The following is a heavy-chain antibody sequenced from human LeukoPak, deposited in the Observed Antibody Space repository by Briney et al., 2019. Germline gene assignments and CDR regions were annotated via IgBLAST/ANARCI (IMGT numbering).Heavy chain of an antibody. CDR1: GYTFTGYY. CDR3: ARARVLRSSSRSFQH. D-gene: IGHD6-13*01. CDR2: INPSSGRT. Sequence: ASVKVSCKASGYTFTGYYMYWVRQAPGQGLEWMGWINPSSGRTNYAQKFQGRVTMTRDTSITTAYMELSRLRSDDTAVYYCARARVLRSSSRSFQHWGQGTLVTVSS. J-gene: IGHJ1*01. V-gene: IGHV1-2*02.